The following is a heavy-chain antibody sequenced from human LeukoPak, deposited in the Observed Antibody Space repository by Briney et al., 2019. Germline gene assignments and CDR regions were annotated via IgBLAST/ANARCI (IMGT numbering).Heavy chain of an antibody. D-gene: IGHD3-10*01. CDR2: IGTAGDT. CDR1: GFTFSSYD. Sequence: GGSLRLSCAASGFTFSSYDMHWVRQATGKGLEWVSAIGTAGDTYYPGSVKGRFAISRGNAKNSLYLQMSSLRAGDTAVYYCQGGGFGDQNVFNIWAKGKMVTVSS. V-gene: IGHV3-13*01. CDR3: QGGGFGDQNVFNI. J-gene: IGHJ3*02.